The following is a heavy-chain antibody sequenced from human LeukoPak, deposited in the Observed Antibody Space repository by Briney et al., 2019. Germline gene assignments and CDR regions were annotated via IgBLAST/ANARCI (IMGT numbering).Heavy chain of an antibody. CDR2: ISYDGSNK. CDR3: AKDFLQPPYYYYMDV. CDR1: GFTFSSYG. D-gene: IGHD2/OR15-2a*01. Sequence: TGGSLRLSCAASGFTFSSYGMHWVRQAPGKGLEWVAVISYDGSNKYYADSVKGRFTISRDNSKNTLYLQMNSLRAEDTAVYYCAKDFLQPPYYYYMDVWGKGTTVTVSS. V-gene: IGHV3-30*18. J-gene: IGHJ6*03.